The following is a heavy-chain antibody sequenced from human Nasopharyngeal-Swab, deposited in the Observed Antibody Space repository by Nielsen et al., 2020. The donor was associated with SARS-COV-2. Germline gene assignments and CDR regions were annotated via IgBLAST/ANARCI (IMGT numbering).Heavy chain of an antibody. V-gene: IGHV3-30*18. Sequence: VRQAPGKGLEWVAVISYDGSNKYYADSVKGRFTISRDNSKNTLYLQMNSLRAEDTAVYYCAKVRRITMKEGGAFDIWGQGTMVTVSS. CDR2: ISYDGSNK. D-gene: IGHD3-22*01. CDR3: AKVRRITMKEGGAFDI. J-gene: IGHJ3*02.